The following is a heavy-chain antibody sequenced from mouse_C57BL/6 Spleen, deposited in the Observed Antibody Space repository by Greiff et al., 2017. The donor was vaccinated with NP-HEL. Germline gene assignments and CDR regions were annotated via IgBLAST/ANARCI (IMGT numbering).Heavy chain of an antibody. CDR2: IRLKSDNYAT. D-gene: IGHD1-1*01. V-gene: IGHV6-3*01. CDR1: GFTFSNYW. Sequence: EVKLVESGGGLVQPGGSMKLSCVASGFTFSNYWMNWVRQSPEKGLEWVAQIRLKSDNYATHYAESVKGRFTISRDDSKSSVYLQMNNLRAEDTGIYYCTAGYYGSFPFAYWGQGTLVTVSA. CDR3: TAGYYGSFPFAY. J-gene: IGHJ3*01.